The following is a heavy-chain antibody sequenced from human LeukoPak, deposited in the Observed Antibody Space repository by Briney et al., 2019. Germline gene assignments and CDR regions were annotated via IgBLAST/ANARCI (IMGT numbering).Heavy chain of an antibody. D-gene: IGHD3-10*01. CDR3: ARDYLGGLWFGSYDP. Sequence: ASVKVSCKASGYTFTGYYMHWVRQAPGQGLEWMGWINPNSGGTNYAQKFQGRVTMTRDTSISTAYMELSRLRSDDTAVYYCARDYLGGLWFGSYDPWGQGTLVTVSS. V-gene: IGHV1-2*02. J-gene: IGHJ5*02. CDR2: INPNSGGT. CDR1: GYTFTGYY.